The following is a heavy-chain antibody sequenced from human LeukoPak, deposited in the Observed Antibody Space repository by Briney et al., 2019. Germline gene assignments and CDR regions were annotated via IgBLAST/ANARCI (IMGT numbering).Heavy chain of an antibody. D-gene: IGHD3-10*01. J-gene: IGHJ3*02. Sequence: QPGGSLRLSCAASGFTFSSYAMSWVRQAPGKAPEWVSGISGSGGNTYSADSVKGRFTISRDNSKNTLYLQINTLRAEDTAVYYCARSIYASGSFYTFDIWGQGTMVTVSS. CDR1: GFTFSSYA. CDR2: ISGSGGNT. V-gene: IGHV3-23*01. CDR3: ARSIYASGSFYTFDI.